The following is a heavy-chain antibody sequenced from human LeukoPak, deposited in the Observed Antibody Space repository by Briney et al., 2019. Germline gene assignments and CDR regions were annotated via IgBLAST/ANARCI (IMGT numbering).Heavy chain of an antibody. J-gene: IGHJ1*01. Sequence: GASVKVSCKASGGTFSSYGISWVRQAPGQGLEWMGRINPNSGGTNYAQKFQGRVTMTRDTSISTAYMELSRLRSDDTAVYYCARARYCTNGVCDEYFQHWGQGTLVTVSS. CDR2: INPNSGGT. CDR1: GGTFSSYG. V-gene: IGHV1-2*06. D-gene: IGHD2-8*01. CDR3: ARARYCTNGVCDEYFQH.